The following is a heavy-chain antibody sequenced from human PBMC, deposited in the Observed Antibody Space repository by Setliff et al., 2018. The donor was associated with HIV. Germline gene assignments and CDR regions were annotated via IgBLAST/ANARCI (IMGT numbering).Heavy chain of an antibody. Sequence: GGSLRLSCAASGFAFRNYIFHWVRQAPGKGLEWVAIISYDGSNKYYTDSVKGRFTISRDNAKNSLYLQMNSLRAEDTAMYYCARDKGPPPVVHLDYWGQGTLVTVSS. CDR1: GFAFRNYI. J-gene: IGHJ4*02. CDR2: ISYDGSNK. V-gene: IGHV3-30*07. CDR3: ARDKGPPPVVHLDY. D-gene: IGHD3-10*02.